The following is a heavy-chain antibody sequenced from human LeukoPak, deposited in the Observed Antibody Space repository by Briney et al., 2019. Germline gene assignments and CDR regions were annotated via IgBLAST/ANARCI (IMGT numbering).Heavy chain of an antibody. CDR2: IIPIFGTA. V-gene: IGHV1-69*06. Sequence: GASVKVSCKASGGTFSSYAISWVRQAPGQGLEWMGGIIPIFGTANYAQKFQGRVTITADKSTSTAYMELSSLRSDDTAVYYCARESYSGSYSGAFDIWGQGTMVTVSS. D-gene: IGHD1-26*01. CDR3: ARESYSGSYSGAFDI. CDR1: GGTFSSYA. J-gene: IGHJ3*02.